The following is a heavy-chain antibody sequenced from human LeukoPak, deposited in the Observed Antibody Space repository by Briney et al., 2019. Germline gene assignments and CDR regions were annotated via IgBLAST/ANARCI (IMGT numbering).Heavy chain of an antibody. V-gene: IGHV1-69*04. J-gene: IGHJ4*02. D-gene: IGHD1-26*01. CDR2: IIPILGIA. Sequence: SVKVSCKASGGTFSSYAISWVRQAPGQGLEWMGRIIPILGIANYAQKFQGRVTITADKSTSTAYMELSSLRSEDTAVYYCAKHIVGASYYFDYWGREPWSPSPQ. CDR3: AKHIVGASYYFDY. CDR1: GGTFSSYA.